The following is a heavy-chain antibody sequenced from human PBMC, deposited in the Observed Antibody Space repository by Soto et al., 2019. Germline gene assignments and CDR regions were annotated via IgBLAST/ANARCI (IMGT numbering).Heavy chain of an antibody. Sequence: QVHLVQSGAEVKKPGPSVKVSCTASGYDFNIYDIHWVRQSTGQGLEWMGWMTPKRETPGYAPKVQGRVTVPRDTSRSAVYMELSSLGSEDTAVYFCARGGHGVWSSETYYYAMDVWGQGTTVTVSS. CDR1: GYDFNIYD. J-gene: IGHJ6*02. V-gene: IGHV1-8*01. CDR3: ARGGHGVWSSETYYYAMDV. D-gene: IGHD3-22*01. CDR2: MTPKRETP.